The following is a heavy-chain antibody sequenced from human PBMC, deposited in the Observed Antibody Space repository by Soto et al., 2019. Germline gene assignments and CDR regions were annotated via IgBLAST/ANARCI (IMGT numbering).Heavy chain of an antibody. J-gene: IGHJ4*02. Sequence: SGPTLVNPTQTLTLTCTFSGFSLSTSGVGVGWIRQPPGKALEWLALIYWDDDKRYSPSLKSRLTITKDTSKNQVVLTMTNMDPVDTATYYCAHTVYCSSTSCDYYDSSGYYYYFDYWGQGTLVTVSS. CDR2: IYWDDDK. CDR1: GFSLSTSGVG. D-gene: IGHD3-22*01. CDR3: AHTVYCSSTSCDYYDSSGYYYYFDY. V-gene: IGHV2-5*02.